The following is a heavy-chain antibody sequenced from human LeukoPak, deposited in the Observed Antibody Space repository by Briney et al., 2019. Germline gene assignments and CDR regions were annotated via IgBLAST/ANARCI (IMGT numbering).Heavy chain of an antibody. D-gene: IGHD6-19*01. CDR3: ARETYSSGWYTYFDY. CDR2: ISSSSSTI. Sequence: GGSLRLSCAASGFTFSSYGMNWVRQAPGKGLEWVSYISSSSSTIYYADSVKGRFTISRDNAKNSLYLQMNSLRAEDTAVYYCARETYSSGWYTYFDYWGQGTLVTVSS. J-gene: IGHJ4*02. CDR1: GFTFSSYG. V-gene: IGHV3-48*01.